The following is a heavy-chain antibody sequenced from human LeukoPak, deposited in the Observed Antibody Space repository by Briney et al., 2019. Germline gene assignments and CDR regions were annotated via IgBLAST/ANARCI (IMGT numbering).Heavy chain of an antibody. V-gene: IGHV3-30*03. CDR3: ARELNGDFDWSLWFDP. D-gene: IGHD3-9*01. J-gene: IGHJ5*02. CDR2: ISYDGSNK. CDR1: GFTFSSYG. Sequence: GRSLRLSCAASGFTFSSYGMHWVRQAPGKGLEWVAVISYDGSNKYYTDSVKGRFTISRDNSKNTLYLQMNSLRAEDTAVYYCARELNGDFDWSLWFDPWGQGTLVTVSS.